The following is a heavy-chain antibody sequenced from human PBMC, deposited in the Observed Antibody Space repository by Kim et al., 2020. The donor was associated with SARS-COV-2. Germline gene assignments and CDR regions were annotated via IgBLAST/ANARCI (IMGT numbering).Heavy chain of an antibody. J-gene: IGHJ6*02. Sequence: ASVKVSCKASGYTFTGYYMHWVRQAPGQGLEWMGWINPNSGGTNYAQKFQGWVTMTRDTSISTAYMELSRLRSDDTAVYYCARDGTVDSSGYYEYYYGMDVWGQGTTVTVSS. CDR2: INPNSGGT. V-gene: IGHV1-2*04. D-gene: IGHD3-22*01. CDR1: GYTFTGYY. CDR3: ARDGTVDSSGYYEYYYGMDV.